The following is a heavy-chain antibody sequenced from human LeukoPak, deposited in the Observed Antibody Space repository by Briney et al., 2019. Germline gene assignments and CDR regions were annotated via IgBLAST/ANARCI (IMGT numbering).Heavy chain of an antibody. CDR1: GGSISSSNW. Sequence: SETLSLTCAVSGGSISSSNWRSWVRQPPGKGLEWIGEIYHSGSTNYNPSLKSRVTISVDKSKNQFSLKLSSVTAADTAVYYCARDQALTTVTTSDAFDIWGQGTMVTVSS. V-gene: IGHV4-4*02. J-gene: IGHJ3*02. CDR3: ARDQALTTVTTSDAFDI. D-gene: IGHD4-17*01. CDR2: IYHSGST.